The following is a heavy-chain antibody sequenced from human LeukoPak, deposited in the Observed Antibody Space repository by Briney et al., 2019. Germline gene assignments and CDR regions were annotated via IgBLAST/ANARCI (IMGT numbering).Heavy chain of an antibody. CDR3: VRDPQIDWNRPSPLS. CDR1: GFAFSTHG. V-gene: IGHV3-33*01. CDR2: IWFDGSTQ. Sequence: GGSLRLSCAASGFAFSTHGMHWVRQAPGKGLECVSVIWFDGSTQYYTDSVKGRFTISRDNSKNTLFLQMHSLRAEDTAVYYCVRDPQIDWNRPSPLSWGQGTLVTVSS. J-gene: IGHJ5*02. D-gene: IGHD1-1*01.